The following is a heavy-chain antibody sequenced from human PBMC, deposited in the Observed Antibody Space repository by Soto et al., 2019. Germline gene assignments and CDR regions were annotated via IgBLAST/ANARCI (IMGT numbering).Heavy chain of an antibody. D-gene: IGHD3-3*01. V-gene: IGHV1-69*01. CDR1: GGTFSTYA. CDR3: AREDWSGSCSRGNYYQYGMDV. J-gene: IGHJ6*02. Sequence: QVQLVQSGAEVKKPGSSVKVSCKTSGGTFSTYAFSWVRQAPGQGLEWMGGIMPIFGTTNYAQKFQGRVTISADESTSKAYMELSRLRSEETAVYYCAREDWSGSCSRGNYYQYGMDVWGQGTTVIVS. CDR2: IMPIFGTT.